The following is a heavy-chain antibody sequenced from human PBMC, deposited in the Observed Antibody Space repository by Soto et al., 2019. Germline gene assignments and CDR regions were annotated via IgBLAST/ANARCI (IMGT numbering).Heavy chain of an antibody. CDR1: GFTFSSYA. Sequence: EVQLLESGGGLVQPGGSLRLSCAASGFTFSSYAMNWVRQAPGKGLEWVSVISGNGGRTDYADSVKGRFTISRDNFKNTLYLQMNSLRVEDTAVYYCAKDNRWLVPTYFDYWGQGTRVTVSA. CDR3: AKDNRWLVPTYFDY. D-gene: IGHD6-19*01. J-gene: IGHJ4*02. CDR2: ISGNGGRT. V-gene: IGHV3-23*01.